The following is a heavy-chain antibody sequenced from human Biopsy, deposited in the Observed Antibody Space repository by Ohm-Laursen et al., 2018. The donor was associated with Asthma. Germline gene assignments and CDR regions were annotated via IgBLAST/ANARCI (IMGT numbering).Heavy chain of an antibody. J-gene: IGHJ4*02. Sequence: SLRLSCSASGFTVSRDHMFWVRQAPGKGLEWVSVIYSGGTSRTADSVRGRFTISRDFSKNTLHLQMHSLRVEDTADYYCARGDSSGWSHYYFDYWGQGTLVTVSS. CDR1: GFTVSRDH. D-gene: IGHD6-19*01. CDR3: ARGDSSGWSHYYFDY. CDR2: IYSGGTS. V-gene: IGHV3-53*01.